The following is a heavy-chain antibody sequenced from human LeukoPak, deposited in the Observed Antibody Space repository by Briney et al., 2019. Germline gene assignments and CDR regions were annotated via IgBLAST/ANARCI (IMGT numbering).Heavy chain of an antibody. CDR2: INPNSGGT. J-gene: IGHJ4*02. CDR1: GYTFTGYY. CDR3: ARDMDSSGWYYFDY. Sequence: GASVKVSCKASGYTFTGYYMHWVRQAPGQGLEWMGWINPNSGGTNYAQKFQGGVTMTRDTSISTAYMELSRLRSDDTAVYYCARDMDSSGWYYFDYWGQGTLVTVSS. D-gene: IGHD6-19*01. V-gene: IGHV1-2*02.